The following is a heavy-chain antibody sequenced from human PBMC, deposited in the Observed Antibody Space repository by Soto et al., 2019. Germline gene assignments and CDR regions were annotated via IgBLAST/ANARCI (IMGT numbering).Heavy chain of an antibody. CDR1: GYSISSGSY. V-gene: IGHV4-38-2*02. D-gene: IGHD2-8*01. Sequence: PSETLSLTCTVSGYSISSGSYWAWIRQPPGKGPGWIAYAYHGGDTCYNPSLQSRVTMAVDTSNNQVSLKLTSVTAADTAVYYCARDRSTYGGGGTGEVKENWFDPWGQGALVTVSS. CDR3: ARDRSTYGGGGTGEVKENWFDP. J-gene: IGHJ5*02. CDR2: AYHGGDT.